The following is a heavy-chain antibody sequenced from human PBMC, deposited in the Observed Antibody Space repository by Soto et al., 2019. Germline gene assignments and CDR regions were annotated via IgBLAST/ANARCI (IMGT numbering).Heavy chain of an antibody. V-gene: IGHV3-21*01. CDR3: ARGRRSGYYYYYMDV. CDR2: ISSSSSYI. J-gene: IGHJ6*03. Sequence: EVQLVEPGGGLVKPGGSLRLSCAASGFTFSSYSMNWVRQAPGKGLEWVSSISSSSSYIYYADSVKGRFTISRDNAKNSLYLQMNSLRSEDTAVYYCARGRRSGYYYYYMDVWGKGTTVTVSS. D-gene: IGHD1-26*01. CDR1: GFTFSSYS.